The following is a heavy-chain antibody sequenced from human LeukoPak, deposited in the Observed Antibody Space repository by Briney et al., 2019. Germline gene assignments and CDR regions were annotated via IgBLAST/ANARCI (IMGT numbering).Heavy chain of an antibody. Sequence: GASVKVSCKASGYTFTSYGISWVRQAPGQGLEWMGWISAYNDNTNYAQKLQGRVTMTTDTSTSTAYMELRSLRSDDTAVYYCARFTRVDTAMAYYFDYWGQGTLVTVSS. CDR2: ISAYNDNT. D-gene: IGHD5-18*01. V-gene: IGHV1-18*01. J-gene: IGHJ4*02. CDR1: GYTFTSYG. CDR3: ARFTRVDTAMAYYFDY.